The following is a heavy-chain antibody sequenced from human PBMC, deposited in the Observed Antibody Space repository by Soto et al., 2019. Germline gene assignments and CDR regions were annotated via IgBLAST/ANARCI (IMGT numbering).Heavy chain of an antibody. CDR1: GGSISSSSYY. V-gene: IGHV4-39*01. Sequence: SETLSLTCTVSGGSISSSSYYWGWIRQPPGKGLEWIGNIYYTGSTYYNPSLKSRVTISVDTSKNQFSLKLSSVTAADTAVYYCVRSTRGYYYYGMDVWGQGTTVTVSS. CDR2: IYYTGST. CDR3: VRSTRGYYYYGMDV. D-gene: IGHD3-10*01. J-gene: IGHJ6*02.